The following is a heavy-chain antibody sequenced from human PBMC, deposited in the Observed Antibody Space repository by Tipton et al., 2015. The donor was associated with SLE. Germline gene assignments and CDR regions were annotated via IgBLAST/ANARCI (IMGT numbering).Heavy chain of an antibody. V-gene: IGHV4-59*13. CDR1: GGSLSSYH. CDR2: IYYSGNT. J-gene: IGHJ4*02. Sequence: GLVKPSEILYLTCTVSGGSLSSYHWSWIRQPPGKGLEWVGYIYYSGNTYYSPSLKSRVTISVDTSKNQFSLKMRSVTAADTAVYFCASGLRWSGVDQGVIPPFDYWGQGTLVTVSS. D-gene: IGHD3-10*01. CDR3: ASGLRWSGVDQGVIPPFDY.